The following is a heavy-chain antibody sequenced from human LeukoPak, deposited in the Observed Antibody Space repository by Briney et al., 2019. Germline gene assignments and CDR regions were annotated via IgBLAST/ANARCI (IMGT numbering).Heavy chain of an antibody. V-gene: IGHV3-33*06. CDR2: TWYDESQR. CDR3: AKWEGTGQFYFGY. D-gene: IGHD1-26*01. J-gene: IGHJ4*02. Sequence: GGSLRLSCAVSGFSFRDFGFHWVRQAPGKGLEWVAVTWYDESQRYYADSVKGRFTISKDNSKNTLYLEMNSLRVEDTAVYYCAKWEGTGQFYFGYWGQGALVTVAS. CDR1: GFSFRDFG.